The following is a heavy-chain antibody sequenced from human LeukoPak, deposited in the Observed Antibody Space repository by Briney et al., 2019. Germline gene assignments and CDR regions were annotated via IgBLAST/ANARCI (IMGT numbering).Heavy chain of an antibody. CDR2: VSSDGINT. Sequence: GGSLRLSCSASGFTFSNFAMSWVRQAPGKGLEWVSAVSSDGINTYYTDSLKGRFTISRDNSKNTVFLQMHSLTAEDTAVYYCAKPFGFLEWLYGGYFDSWGQGTLVTVSS. V-gene: IGHV3-23*01. J-gene: IGHJ4*02. D-gene: IGHD3-3*01. CDR3: AKPFGFLEWLYGGYFDS. CDR1: GFTFSNFA.